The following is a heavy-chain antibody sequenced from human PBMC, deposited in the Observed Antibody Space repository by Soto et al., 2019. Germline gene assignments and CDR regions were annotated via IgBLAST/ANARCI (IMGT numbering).Heavy chain of an antibody. V-gene: IGHV1-2*04. CDR1: GYTFTGYY. CDR3: ARSLRPGIRTNRPLDY. J-gene: IGHJ4*02. D-gene: IGHD3-16*01. CDR2: INPSSGGT. Sequence: ASVKVSCKASGYTFTGYYMHWVRQAPGQGLEWMGWINPSSGGTNYAQKFQGWVTMTRETSISTAYMELSRLRSDDTAVYYCARSLRPGIRTNRPLDYWGQGTLVTVSS.